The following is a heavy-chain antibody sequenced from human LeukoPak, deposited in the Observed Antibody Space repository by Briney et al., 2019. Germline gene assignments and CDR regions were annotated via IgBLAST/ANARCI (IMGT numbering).Heavy chain of an antibody. V-gene: IGHV4-34*01. CDR1: GGSFSGYY. CDR3: ARRGGKQLVHRVWSFDY. J-gene: IGHJ4*02. CDR2: INHSGST. Sequence: SETLSLTCAVYGGSFSGYYWSWIRQPPGKGLEWIGEINHSGSTNYNPSLKSRVTISVDTSKNQFSLKLSSETAADTAVYYCARRGGKQLVHRVWSFDYWGQGTLVTVSS. D-gene: IGHD6-6*01.